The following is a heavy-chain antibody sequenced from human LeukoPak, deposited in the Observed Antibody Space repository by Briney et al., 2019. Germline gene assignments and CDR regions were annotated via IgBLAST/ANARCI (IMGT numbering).Heavy chain of an antibody. V-gene: IGHV3-23*01. CDR1: GFTFSSHG. D-gene: IGHD4-17*01. CDR3: ANPPTVTKIRFDS. CDR2: ISPSGDIT. Sequence: GGSPRLSCAASGFTFSSHGINWVRQAPGKGLEWVSGISPSGDITYYTDSVQGRFTISRDNSKNTLYLQMNSLRAEDTAVYYCANPPTVTKIRFDSWGQGTLVTVSS. J-gene: IGHJ5*01.